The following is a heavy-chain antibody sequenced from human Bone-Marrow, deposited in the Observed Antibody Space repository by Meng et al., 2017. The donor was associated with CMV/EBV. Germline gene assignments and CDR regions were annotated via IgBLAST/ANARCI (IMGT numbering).Heavy chain of an antibody. V-gene: IGHV1-18*01. CDR1: GYTFTSYG. J-gene: IGHJ4*02. Sequence: ASVKVSCKASGYTFTSYGISWVRQAPGQGLEWMGWISAYNGNTNYAQKLQGRVTMTTDTSTSTAYMELRSLRSDDTAVYYCARDRGPAKHKPLPLDYWGQGTLATVSS. CDR2: ISAYNGNT. CDR3: ARDRGPAKHKPLPLDY. D-gene: IGHD2-2*01.